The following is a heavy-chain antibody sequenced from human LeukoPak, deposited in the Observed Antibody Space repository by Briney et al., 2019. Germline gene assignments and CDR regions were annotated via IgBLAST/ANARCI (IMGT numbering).Heavy chain of an antibody. CDR3: ARDGGGWPYRYFDL. D-gene: IGHD2-15*01. Sequence: SETLSLTCTVSGGSISSYYWGWIRQPPGKGLEWIGYIYYSGSTNYNPSLKSRVTISVDTSKNQFSLKLSSVTAADTAVYYCARDGGGWPYRYFDLWGRGTLVTVSS. V-gene: IGHV4-59*01. J-gene: IGHJ2*01. CDR1: GGSISSYY. CDR2: IYYSGST.